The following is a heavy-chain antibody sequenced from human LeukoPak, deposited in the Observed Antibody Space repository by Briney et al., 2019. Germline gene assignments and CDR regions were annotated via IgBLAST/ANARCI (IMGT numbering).Heavy chain of an antibody. CDR2: INPNSGGT. Sequence: ASVKVSCKAFGYTFTGYYMHWLRQAPGQGLEWMGGINPNSGGTNYAQKFQGRVTMTRDTSISTAYMELSRLRSDDTAVYYCARVRYCSGGSCYLNWFDPWGQGTLVTVSS. CDR1: GYTFTGYY. CDR3: ARVRYCSGGSCYLNWFDP. V-gene: IGHV1-2*02. D-gene: IGHD2-15*01. J-gene: IGHJ5*02.